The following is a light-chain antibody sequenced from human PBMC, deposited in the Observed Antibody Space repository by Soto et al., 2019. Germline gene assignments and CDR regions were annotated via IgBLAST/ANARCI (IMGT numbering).Light chain of an antibody. J-gene: IGKJ2*01. Sequence: EIVLTQSPGTLSLSPGERATLSCRASQSVSSSFLAWYQQKPGQAPRLLIDGASSRATGIPDRFSGRGSGTESTLTISRLEPEDFAVYYCQHYGRSPYTFGQGTKLEIK. CDR3: QHYGRSPYT. CDR2: GAS. CDR1: QSVSSSF. V-gene: IGKV3-20*01.